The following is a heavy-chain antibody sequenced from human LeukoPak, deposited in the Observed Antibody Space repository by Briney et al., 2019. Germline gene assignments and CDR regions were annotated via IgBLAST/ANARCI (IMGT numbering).Heavy chain of an antibody. CDR3: ARGCVGNCPKGATFDY. Sequence: SETLSLTCAVYGVSFSGYYWSLIRQSPGKGLEWIGEINHSGSTNYNPSLKSRVTISVDTSKNQFSLKLSSVTAADTAVYYCARGCVGNCPKGATFDYWGQGTLVTVSS. D-gene: IGHD1-7*01. CDR1: GVSFSGYY. V-gene: IGHV4-34*01. J-gene: IGHJ4*02. CDR2: INHSGST.